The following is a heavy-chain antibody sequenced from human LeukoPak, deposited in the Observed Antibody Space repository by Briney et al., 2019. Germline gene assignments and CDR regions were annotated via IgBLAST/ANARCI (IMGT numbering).Heavy chain of an antibody. Sequence: ASVKVSCKASGYPFTGYGISWVRQAPGHGLEWMGWITTYNGNTNYAQKLQVRVTMTTDTSTTTAYMELRSLRSDDTAVNSGGKPPYGGDGSPGGDYWGQGTLVTVSS. CDR3: GKPPYGGDGSPGGDY. V-gene: IGHV1-18*01. D-gene: IGHD4/OR15-4a*01. CDR1: GYPFTGYG. J-gene: IGHJ4*02. CDR2: ITTYNGNT.